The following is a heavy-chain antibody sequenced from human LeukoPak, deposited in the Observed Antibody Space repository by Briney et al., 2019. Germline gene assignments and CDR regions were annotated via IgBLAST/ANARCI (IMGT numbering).Heavy chain of an antibody. V-gene: IGHV1-18*01. CDR2: ISVYNGNT. J-gene: IGHJ5*02. D-gene: IGHD3-16*02. CDR3: ARDPQESISVSNWFDP. CDR1: GYTFISYG. Sequence: ASVKVSCKASGYTFISYGISWVRQAPGQGLEWMGWISVYNGNTNYAQKLQDRVTMTTDTSTSTAYMELRSLRSDDTAVYYCARDPQESISVSNWFDPWGQGTLVTVSS.